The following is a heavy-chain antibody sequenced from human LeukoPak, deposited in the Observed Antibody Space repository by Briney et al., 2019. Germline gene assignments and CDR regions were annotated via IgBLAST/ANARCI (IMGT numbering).Heavy chain of an antibody. J-gene: IGHJ4*02. D-gene: IGHD3-9*01. CDR2: INPSGGST. CDR1: GYTFTSYY. V-gene: IGHV1-46*01. CDR3: ARASTVYDILTGRHPTFDY. Sequence: ASVKVSCKASGYTFTSYYMHWVRQAPGQGLEWMGIINPSGGSTSYAQKFQGRVTMTRDTSTSTVYMELSSLRSEVTAVYYCARASTVYDILTGRHPTFDYWGQGTLVTVSS.